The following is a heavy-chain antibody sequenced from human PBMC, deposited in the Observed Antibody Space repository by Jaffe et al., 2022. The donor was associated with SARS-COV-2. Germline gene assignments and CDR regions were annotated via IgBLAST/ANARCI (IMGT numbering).Heavy chain of an antibody. J-gene: IGHJ6*03. CDR1: GFTFDDYA. CDR2: ISWNSGYI. V-gene: IGHV3-9*01. D-gene: IGHD3-9*01. CDR3: TRDSNYDILTGPMDV. Sequence: EVQLVESGGGLVQPGRSLRLSCAASGFTFDDYALHWVRQGPGKGLEWVSGISWNSGYIAYADSVKGRFTISRDNAKNSLYLQMSSLRAEDTALYYCTRDSNYDILTGPMDVWGKGTTVIVSS.